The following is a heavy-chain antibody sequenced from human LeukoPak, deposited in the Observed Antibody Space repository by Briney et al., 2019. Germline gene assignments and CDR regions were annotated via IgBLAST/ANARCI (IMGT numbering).Heavy chain of an antibody. CDR3: AREHGDAPDTWVH. J-gene: IGHJ4*02. V-gene: IGHV1-18*01. CDR1: AYTWINYG. CDR2: ISTDDHKP. D-gene: IGHD2-21*02. Sequence: ASVTLSFTASAYTWINYGISWVRQAPGQGLEWLGYISTDDHKPNYAENFQGRVTMTTDTSTSTVYMELRSLRSDDTAVYYCAREHGDAPDTWVHWGEGTLVTVSS.